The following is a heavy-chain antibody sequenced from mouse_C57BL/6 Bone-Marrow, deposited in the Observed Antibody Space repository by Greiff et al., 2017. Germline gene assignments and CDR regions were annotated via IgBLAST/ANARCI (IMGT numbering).Heavy chain of an antibody. CDR1: GFTFSSYA. J-gene: IGHJ1*03. D-gene: IGHD1-1*01. CDR3: TRDPHYYGSSYGYWYFDV. CDR2: ISSGGDYI. Sequence: EVMLVESGEGLVKPGGSLKLSCAASGFTFSSYAMSWVRQTPEKRLEWVAYISSGGDYIYYADTVKGRFTMSRDNARNTLYLQMSSLKSEDTAMYYCTRDPHYYGSSYGYWYFDVWGTGTTVTVSS. V-gene: IGHV5-9-1*02.